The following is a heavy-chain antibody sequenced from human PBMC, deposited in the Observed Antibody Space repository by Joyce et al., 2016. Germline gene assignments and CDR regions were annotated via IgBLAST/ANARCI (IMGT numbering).Heavy chain of an antibody. J-gene: IGHJ5*02. CDR2: MNPNSGDT. CDR3: ARERNFGDLSFDP. D-gene: IGHD4-17*01. Sequence: QVQLVQSGAEVKKPGASVKVSCKASGYTFTSYDITWVRQSTGQGLEWMGWMNPNSGDTGYAQKFQGRVTLTRNTSISTAYMELSSLRSEDTAVYYCARERNFGDLSFDPWGQGTLVTVSS. V-gene: IGHV1-8*01. CDR1: GYTFTSYD.